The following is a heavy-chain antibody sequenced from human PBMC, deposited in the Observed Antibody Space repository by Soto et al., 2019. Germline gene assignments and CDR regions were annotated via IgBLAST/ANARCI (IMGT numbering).Heavy chain of an antibody. CDR3: ARGGTPIDH. CDR2: ISAYNGNT. D-gene: IGHD3-16*01. Sequence: QVQLVQSGAEVKKPGASVKVSCKASGYTFTNFGISWVRQAPGQGLEWMGWISAYNGNTNYAQNFQGRVTMTTDTHTSPDYMELRSLRSDDTAVYYGARGGTPIDHWGQGTLVTVSS. CDR1: GYTFTNFG. J-gene: IGHJ4*02. V-gene: IGHV1-18*01.